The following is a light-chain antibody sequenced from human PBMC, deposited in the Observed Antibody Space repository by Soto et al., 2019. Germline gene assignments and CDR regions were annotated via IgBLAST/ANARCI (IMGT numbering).Light chain of an antibody. Sequence: EIVMTQSPATLSVSPGERATVSCRASQSVNNNLAWYQQKPGQAPRLLIYGASTRATGIPAMVSGSGSGTEFTLTISSLQSEDFAVYYCQQYNKCPPLTFGGGTKVEIK. CDR1: QSVNNN. CDR3: QQYNKCPPLT. CDR2: GAS. V-gene: IGKV3-15*01. J-gene: IGKJ4*01.